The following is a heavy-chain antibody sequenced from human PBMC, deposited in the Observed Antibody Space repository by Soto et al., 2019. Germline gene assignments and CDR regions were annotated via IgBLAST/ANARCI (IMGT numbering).Heavy chain of an antibody. D-gene: IGHD6-13*01. CDR2: INHIGST. Sequence: QVQLQQWGAGLLKPSETLSLTCGVYGGSFSGYYWSWIRQPPGKGLEWLGEINHIGSTTYNSALKSRVTMSIDTSKKQFSLTLTSVTAADTAVYYCASGIRGIGAAGAVAWFAPWGQGTLVTVSS. CDR3: ASGIRGIGAAGAVAWFAP. J-gene: IGHJ5*02. V-gene: IGHV4-34*01. CDR1: GGSFSGYY.